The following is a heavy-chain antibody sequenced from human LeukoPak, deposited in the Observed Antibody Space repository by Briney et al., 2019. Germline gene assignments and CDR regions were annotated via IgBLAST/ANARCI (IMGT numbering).Heavy chain of an antibody. J-gene: IGHJ5*02. CDR1: GGSISSYY. CDR2: IYYSGST. Sequence: PETLSLTCTVSGGSISSYYWSWIRQPPGKGLEWIGYIYYSGSTYYNPSLKSRVTISVDTSKNQFSLKLSSVTAAGTAVHYCARDRSGSSSWYWFDPWGQGTLVTVSS. D-gene: IGHD6-13*01. V-gene: IGHV4-59*12. CDR3: ARDRSGSSSWYWFDP.